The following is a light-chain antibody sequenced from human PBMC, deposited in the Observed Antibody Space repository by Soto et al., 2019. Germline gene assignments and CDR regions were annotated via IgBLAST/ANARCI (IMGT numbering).Light chain of an antibody. CDR3: QQSYSPPWA. Sequence: DIQMTQSPSSLSASVGDRVTITCRASQSIGSSVTWYQHKPGKAPKLLIYAASILQAGVPTWFSGSGSGPDSTLTISSLQPEDFATYYCQQSYSPPWAFGQGTKVEFK. CDR1: QSIGSS. V-gene: IGKV1-39*01. J-gene: IGKJ1*01. CDR2: AAS.